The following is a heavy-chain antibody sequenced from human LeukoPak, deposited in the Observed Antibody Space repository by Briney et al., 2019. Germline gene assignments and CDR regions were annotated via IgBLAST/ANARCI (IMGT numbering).Heavy chain of an antibody. J-gene: IGHJ4*02. V-gene: IGHV3-23*01. CDR3: AKDGNWARFED. CDR2: ITSRSTT. Sequence: GGTLRLSCAASGFTFSSYGMNWVRQAPGKGLEWVSGITSRSTTYYADSVKGRFTISRDNSKNMVWLQINSPTAEDTATYYCAKDGNWARFEDWGQGTLVTVSS. D-gene: IGHD7-27*01. CDR1: GFTFSSYG.